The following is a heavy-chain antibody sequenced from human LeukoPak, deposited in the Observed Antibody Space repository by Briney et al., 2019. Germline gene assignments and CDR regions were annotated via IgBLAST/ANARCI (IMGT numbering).Heavy chain of an antibody. D-gene: IGHD2-15*01. J-gene: IGHJ4*02. CDR3: ARHGDGGLHF. Sequence: PSETLSLTCSVSGDSISSRNYHWTWIRQSPGGGLEWIGNIHNSGTTYYKPPLKSRLTISVDTSKNQFSLKLSSVTAADTAVYYCARHGDGGLHFWGQGTLVTVSS. CDR2: IHNSGTT. CDR1: GDSISSRNYH. V-gene: IGHV4-39*01.